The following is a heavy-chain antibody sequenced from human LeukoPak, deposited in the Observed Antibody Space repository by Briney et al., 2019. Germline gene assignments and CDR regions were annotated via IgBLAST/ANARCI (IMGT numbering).Heavy chain of an antibody. Sequence: GRSVRLSCEASALTFGSDWMICVREARGKGLEWVANIKQDGSEKYYVDSVKGRFTISRDNAKNSLYLQMNSLRAEDTAVYYCAKGFSPYYDSSEGWFDPWGQGTLVTVSS. V-gene: IGHV3-7*05. CDR3: AKGFSPYYDSSEGWFDP. CDR1: ALTFGSDW. D-gene: IGHD3-22*01. J-gene: IGHJ5*02. CDR2: IKQDGSEK.